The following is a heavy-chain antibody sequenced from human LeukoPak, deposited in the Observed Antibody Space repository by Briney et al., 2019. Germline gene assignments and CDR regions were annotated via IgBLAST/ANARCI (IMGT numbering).Heavy chain of an antibody. CDR3: ARDAMSASFDY. D-gene: IGHD2-2*01. J-gene: IGHJ4*02. Sequence: SETLSLTCTVSGGSISSYYWSWIRQPAGKGLEWIGRIYGSGTITYNPSLKSRVTISVDTSKNQFSLKLSSVTAADTAVYYCARDAMSASFDYWGQGTLVTVSS. CDR1: GGSISSYY. V-gene: IGHV4-4*07. CDR2: IYGSGTI.